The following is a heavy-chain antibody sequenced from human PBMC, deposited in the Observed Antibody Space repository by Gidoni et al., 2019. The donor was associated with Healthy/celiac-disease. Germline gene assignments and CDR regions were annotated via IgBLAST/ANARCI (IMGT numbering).Heavy chain of an antibody. CDR1: GFTFSSYG. CDR3: ARTAVHDYYYYGMDV. CDR2: IWYDGSNK. Sequence: QVQLVESGGGVVQPGRSLRLSCAASGFTFSSYGMHWVRQAPGKGLEWVAVIWYDGSNKYYADSVKGRFTISRDNSKNTLYLQMNSLRAEDTAVYYCARTAVHDYYYYGMDVWGQGTTVTVSS. J-gene: IGHJ6*02. V-gene: IGHV3-33*08. D-gene: IGHD2-2*01.